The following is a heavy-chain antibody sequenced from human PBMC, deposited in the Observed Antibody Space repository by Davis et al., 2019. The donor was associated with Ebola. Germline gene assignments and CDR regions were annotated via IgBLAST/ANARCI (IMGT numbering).Heavy chain of an antibody. D-gene: IGHD4-17*01. V-gene: IGHV3-48*02. CDR1: KFNFTVHG. J-gene: IGHJ6*02. Sequence: PGGSLRLSCAASKFNFTVHGMYWFRQSPGKSLEWLSYIGASNEGINYAGSVKDRFTVSRDNAKDSLYLDMNSLRDEDTAVYYCARRIIGDSRGGVDVWGQGTTVSVSS. CDR2: IGASNEGI. CDR3: ARRIIGDSRGGVDV.